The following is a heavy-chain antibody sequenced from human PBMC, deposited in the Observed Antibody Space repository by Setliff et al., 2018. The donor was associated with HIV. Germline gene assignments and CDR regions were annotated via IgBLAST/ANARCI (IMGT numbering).Heavy chain of an antibody. CDR1: GFIFGDYG. D-gene: IGHD6-13*01. V-gene: IGHV3-23*01. CDR3: ASANPPSSSSYFDY. J-gene: IGHJ4*02. CDR2: LGIGTDT. Sequence: PGGSLRLSCAASGFIFGDYGMSWVRQAPGKGLEWVSTLGIGTDTYYTDSVKGRFTISRDSSKNTMYLQLNSLRADDTAVYFCASANPPSSSSYFDYWGRGTLVTVSS.